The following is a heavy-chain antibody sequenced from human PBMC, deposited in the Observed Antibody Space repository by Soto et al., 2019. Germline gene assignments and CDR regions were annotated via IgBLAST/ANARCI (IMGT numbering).Heavy chain of an antibody. CDR2: ISHSGST. CDR1: GGSTSSGGYS. J-gene: IGHJ4*02. D-gene: IGHD6-19*01. V-gene: IGHV4-30-2*01. CDR3: ARGGLLPDY. Sequence: PSETLSLTCAVSGGSTSSGGYSWSWLRQPPGKGLEWIGYISHSGSTYYNPSLKSRVTISVDTSKKQFSLRLSSVTAADTAVYYCARGGLLPDYWGQGTLVTVSS.